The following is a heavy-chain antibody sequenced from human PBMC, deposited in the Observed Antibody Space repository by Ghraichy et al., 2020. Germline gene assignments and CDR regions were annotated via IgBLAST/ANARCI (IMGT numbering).Heavy chain of an antibody. D-gene: IGHD1-26*01. CDR1: GLTFSNFA. CDR2: ISGSGGRI. J-gene: IGHJ2*01. Sequence: GESLNISCSVSGLTFSNFAMAWVRQAPGKGLEWVSTISGSGGRIWYADSGKGRFIISRDNSRSTFYLQMNSLRAEDTAVYYCAKGKGSGSYVNWSFNIWGRGTPVNVSS. CDR3: AKGKGSGSYVNWSFNI. V-gene: IGHV3-23*01.